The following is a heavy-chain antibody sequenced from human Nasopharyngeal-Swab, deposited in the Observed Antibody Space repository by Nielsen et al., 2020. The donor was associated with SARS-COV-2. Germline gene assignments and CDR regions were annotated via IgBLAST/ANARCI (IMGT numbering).Heavy chain of an antibody. CDR3: ARDWGLGYCSGGSCYSNSMQAFDI. J-gene: IGHJ3*02. V-gene: IGHV3-48*03. D-gene: IGHD2-15*01. CDR1: GFTFSSYE. CDR2: ISSSGSTI. Sequence: GGSLRLSCAASGFTFSSYEMNWVRQAPGKGLEWVSYISSSGSTIYYADSVKGRFTISRDNAKNSLYLQMNSLRAEDTAVYYCARDWGLGYCSGGSCYSNSMQAFDIWGQGTMVTVSS.